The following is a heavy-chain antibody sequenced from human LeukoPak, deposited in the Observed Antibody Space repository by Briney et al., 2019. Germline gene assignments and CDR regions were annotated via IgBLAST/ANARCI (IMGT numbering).Heavy chain of an antibody. D-gene: IGHD4-17*01. CDR3: ARGSLRSPGWKRYYYYYYYMDV. Sequence: PSETLSLTCTVSGGSISSSSYYWGWIRQPPGKGLEWIGEINHSGSTNYNPSLKSRVTISVDTSKNQFSLKLSSVTAADTAVYYCARGSLRSPGWKRYYYYYYYMDVWGKGTTVTVSS. J-gene: IGHJ6*03. CDR2: INHSGST. CDR1: GGSISSSSYY. V-gene: IGHV4-39*07.